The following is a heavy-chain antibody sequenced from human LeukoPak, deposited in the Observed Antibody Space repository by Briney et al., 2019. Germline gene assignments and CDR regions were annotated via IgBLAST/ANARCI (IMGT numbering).Heavy chain of an antibody. CDR2: IRTKAEGGTT. CDR1: GFTFSNAW. V-gene: IGHV3-15*01. Sequence: GGSLRLSCAASGFTFSNAWMSWVRQAPGKGLEWVGRIRTKAEGGTTDYAAPVKGRSTISRDDSKNTLYLQMNSLKTEDTAVYYCATGTGRSDFDYWGQGTLVTVSA. D-gene: IGHD1-1*01. CDR3: ATGTGRSDFDY. J-gene: IGHJ4*02.